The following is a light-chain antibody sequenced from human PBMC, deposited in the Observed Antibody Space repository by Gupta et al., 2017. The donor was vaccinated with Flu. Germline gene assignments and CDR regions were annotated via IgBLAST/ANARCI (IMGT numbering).Light chain of an antibody. Sequence: QSALAQVASVSGSPGQSITISCTGTSSDVGGYKHVSWYQQHPDKAPKLMIFEVSNRPSGVSNRFSGSKSGNTASLTISGLQAEDEADYYCSSYTSTSTLYVFGTGTKVTVL. V-gene: IGLV2-14*01. CDR3: SSYTSTSTLYV. CDR2: EVS. CDR1: SSDVGGYKH. J-gene: IGLJ1*01.